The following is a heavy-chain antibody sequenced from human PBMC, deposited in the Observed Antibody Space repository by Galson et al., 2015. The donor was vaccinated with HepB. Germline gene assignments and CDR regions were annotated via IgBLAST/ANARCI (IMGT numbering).Heavy chain of an antibody. V-gene: IGHV3-30*19. D-gene: IGHD5-12*01. J-gene: IGHJ6*02. Sequence: SLRLSCAASGFTFSSCGMHWVRQAPGKGLEWVAVISYDGSNKYYADSVKGRFTISRDNSKNTLYLQMNSLRAEDTAVYYCARNCPSRVGTPACYYYGMDVWAKGPRSPSP. CDR2: ISYDGSNK. CDR1: GFTFSSCG. CDR3: ARNCPSRVGTPACYYYGMDV.